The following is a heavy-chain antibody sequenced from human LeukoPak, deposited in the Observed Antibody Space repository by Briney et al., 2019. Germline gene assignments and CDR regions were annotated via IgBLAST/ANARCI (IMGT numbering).Heavy chain of an antibody. CDR1: GFIFSDYW. J-gene: IGHJ4*02. Sequence: GGSLRLSCGVSGFIFSDYWMHWVRQVPGKGLLWVARINTDGSSISYADSVKGRFTISRDNAKNTLYLQMNSLGAEDTAVYYCSRDLSMWYRGVMSYWGQGTLVTVSS. CDR3: SRDLSMWYRGVMSY. V-gene: IGHV3-74*01. CDR2: INTDGSSI. D-gene: IGHD3-10*01.